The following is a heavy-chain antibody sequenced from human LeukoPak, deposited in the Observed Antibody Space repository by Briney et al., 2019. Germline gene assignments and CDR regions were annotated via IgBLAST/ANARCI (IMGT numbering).Heavy chain of an antibody. CDR2: TIPILGIA. CDR3: ARERITSSSWYDYYYGMDV. J-gene: IGHJ6*02. CDR1: GGTFSSYA. Sequence: ASVKVSCKASGGTFSSYAISWVRQAPGQGLEWMGRTIPILGIANYAQKFQGRVTITADKSTSTAYMELSSLRSEDTAVYYCARERITSSSWYDYYYGMDVWGQGTTVTVSS. V-gene: IGHV1-69*04. D-gene: IGHD6-13*01.